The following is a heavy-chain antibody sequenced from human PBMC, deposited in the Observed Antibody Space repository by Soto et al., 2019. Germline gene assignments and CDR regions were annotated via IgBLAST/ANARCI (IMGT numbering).Heavy chain of an antibody. Sequence: SETLSLTCTVSGGSISSGGYYWSWIRQHPGKGLEWIGYIYYSGSTYYNPSLKSRVTISVDTSKNQFSLKLSSVTAADTAVYYCARDSPRYYDSSGYYEDTYNWFDPWGQGTLVTVSS. CDR2: IYYSGST. D-gene: IGHD3-22*01. CDR1: GGSISSGGYY. J-gene: IGHJ5*02. CDR3: ARDSPRYYDSSGYYEDTYNWFDP. V-gene: IGHV4-31*03.